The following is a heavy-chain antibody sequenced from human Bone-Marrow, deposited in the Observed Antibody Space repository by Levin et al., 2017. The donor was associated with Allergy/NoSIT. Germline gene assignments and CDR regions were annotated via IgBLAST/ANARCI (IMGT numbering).Heavy chain of an antibody. Sequence: SETLSLTCTVSGGSISSSSYYWGWIRQPPGKGLEWIGSIYYSGSTYYNPSLKSRVTISVDTSKNQFSLKLSSVTAADTAVYYCARDVEMATTGFDYWGQGTLVTVSS. D-gene: IGHD5-24*01. CDR3: ARDVEMATTGFDY. CDR1: GGSISSSSYY. V-gene: IGHV4-39*07. CDR2: IYYSGST. J-gene: IGHJ4*02.